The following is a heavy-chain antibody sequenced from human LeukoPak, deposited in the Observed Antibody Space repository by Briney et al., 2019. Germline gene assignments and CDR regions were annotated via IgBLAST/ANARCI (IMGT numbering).Heavy chain of an antibody. Sequence: PAESLQISCKGSGYIFTTYWIGWVRQMPGKGLEWMGIIYPGDSDPRYSPSFQGQVTISADKSISTAYLQWSSLKASDSAMYYCVRHGLGSSWFGFDYWGQGTLVTVSS. CDR2: IYPGDSDP. CDR3: VRHGLGSSWFGFDY. J-gene: IGHJ4*02. CDR1: GYIFTTYW. V-gene: IGHV5-51*01. D-gene: IGHD6-13*01.